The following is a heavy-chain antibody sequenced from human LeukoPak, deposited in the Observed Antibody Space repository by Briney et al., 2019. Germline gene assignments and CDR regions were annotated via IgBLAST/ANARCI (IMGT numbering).Heavy chain of an antibody. CDR2: ISGSGGST. D-gene: IGHD2-2*01. J-gene: IGHJ4*02. CDR1: GFTFSSYA. CDR3: AKCDRGYCSSTSCTDY. V-gene: IGHV3-23*01. Sequence: GGSLRLSCAASGFTFSSYAMSWVRQAPGKGLEWVSAISGSGGSTYYADSVKGRFTISRDNSKNTLYLQMNSLRAEDTAVYYCAKCDRGYCSSTSCTDYWGQGTLVTVSS.